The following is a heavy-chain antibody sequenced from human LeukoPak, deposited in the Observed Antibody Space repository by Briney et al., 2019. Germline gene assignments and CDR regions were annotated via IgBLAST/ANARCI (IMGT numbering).Heavy chain of an antibody. V-gene: IGHV1-2*02. CDR3: ARGRELLLAVGHYFDY. CDR1: GYTFTGYY. J-gene: IGHJ4*02. D-gene: IGHD1-26*01. CDR2: INPNSGGT. Sequence: PGASVKVSCKASGYTFTGYYMHWVRQAPGQGLEWMGWINPNSGGTNYAQKFQGRVTMTRDTSISTAYMELSRLRSDDTAVYYCARGRELLLAVGHYFDYWGQGTLVTVSS.